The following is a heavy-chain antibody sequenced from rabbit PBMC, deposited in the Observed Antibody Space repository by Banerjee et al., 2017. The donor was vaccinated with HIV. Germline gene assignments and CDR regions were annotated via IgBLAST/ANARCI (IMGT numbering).Heavy chain of an antibody. CDR3: ARSNNYYDMDL. CDR2: IYTSSGST. Sequence: QSLEESGGDLVKPGASLTLTCTASGFSFSSSYYYICWVRQAPGKGLEWIACIYTSSGSTSYASWAKGRFTISKTSSTTVTLQMTSLTAADTATYFCARSNNYYDMDLWGQGTLVTVS. V-gene: IGHV1S40*01. J-gene: IGHJ6*01. CDR1: GFSFSSSYY.